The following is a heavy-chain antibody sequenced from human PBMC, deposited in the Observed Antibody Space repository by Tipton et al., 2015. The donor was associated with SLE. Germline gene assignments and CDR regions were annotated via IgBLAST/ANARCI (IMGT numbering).Heavy chain of an antibody. V-gene: IGHV4-39*02. J-gene: IGHJ4*02. CDR2: IYYSGST. D-gene: IGHD2-8*01. CDR1: GASITRSTYY. Sequence: TLSLTYNVSGASITRSTYYWGWIRQPPGKGLEWVASIYYSGSTYYNPSLKSRVTISIDTSKNHFSLKLTSVTAADTAVYYCARRPPSYCTNGVCEVWGQGILVTVSS. CDR3: ARRPPSYCTNGVCEV.